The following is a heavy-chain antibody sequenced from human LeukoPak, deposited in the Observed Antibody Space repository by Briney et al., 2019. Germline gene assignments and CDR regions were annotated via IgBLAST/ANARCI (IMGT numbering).Heavy chain of an antibody. Sequence: SETLSLTCTVSGGSISSYYWSWIRQPPGKGLEWIGYIYYSGSTNYNPSLKSRVTISAEASKNQFSLKLSSVTAADTAVYYCTREIGGTTVHYWGHGMLVTVSS. V-gene: IGHV4-59*12. CDR3: TREIGGTTVHY. CDR2: IYYSGST. J-gene: IGHJ4*01. D-gene: IGHD1-7*01. CDR1: GGSISSYY.